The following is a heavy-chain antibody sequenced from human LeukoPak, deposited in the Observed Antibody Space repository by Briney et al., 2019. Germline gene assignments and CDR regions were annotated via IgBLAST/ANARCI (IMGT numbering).Heavy chain of an antibody. Sequence: SETLSLTCTVSGGSISSYYWSWLRQPPGKGLEWIGYIYHSGSTYYNPSLKSRVTISVDRSKNQFSLKLSSVTAADTAVYYCARGRAITGTPFDYWGQGTLVTVSS. CDR3: ARGRAITGTPFDY. CDR2: IYHSGST. J-gene: IGHJ4*02. CDR1: GGSISSYY. V-gene: IGHV4-59*12. D-gene: IGHD1-20*01.